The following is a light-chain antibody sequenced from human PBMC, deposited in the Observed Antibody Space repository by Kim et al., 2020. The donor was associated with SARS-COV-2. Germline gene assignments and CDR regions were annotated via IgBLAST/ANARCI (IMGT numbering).Light chain of an antibody. Sequence: QSITISCTGTSSDVGGYNYVSWYQQHPGKAPKLMIYDVSNRPSGVSNRFSGSKSGNTASLTISRLQAEDEADYYCSSYTSSSTGVVFGGGTQLTVL. J-gene: IGLJ2*01. V-gene: IGLV2-14*03. CDR2: DVS. CDR1: SSDVGGYNY. CDR3: SSYTSSSTGVV.